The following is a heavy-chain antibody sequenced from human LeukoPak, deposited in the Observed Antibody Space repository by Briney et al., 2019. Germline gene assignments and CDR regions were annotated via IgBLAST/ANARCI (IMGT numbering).Heavy chain of an antibody. J-gene: IGHJ4*02. D-gene: IGHD6-19*01. CDR3: AKNGWLDY. CDR1: GFTFSSQN. Sequence: PGGSLRLSCAASGFTFSSQNMNWARQAPGKGLEWVAYISTSGDSTKYADSVEGRFTISRDNAENSLYLLMNSLRVEDTAVYYCAKNGWLDYWGQGILVTVSS. V-gene: IGHV3-21*06. CDR2: ISTSGDST.